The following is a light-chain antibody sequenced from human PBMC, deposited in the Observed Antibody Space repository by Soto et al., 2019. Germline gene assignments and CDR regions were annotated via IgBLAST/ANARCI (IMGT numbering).Light chain of an antibody. CDR1: QSISSW. J-gene: IGKJ1*01. CDR2: DSS. V-gene: IGKV1-5*01. Sequence: DMRMSPYPSTGSGAVGERVTSTCRASQSISSWLAWYQQKPGKAPKLLIYDSSSLESGVPSRFSGSGSGTEFTLTISSLHPDDFATYYCQQYNSYSWTCGQGTKGDIK. CDR3: QQYNSYSWT.